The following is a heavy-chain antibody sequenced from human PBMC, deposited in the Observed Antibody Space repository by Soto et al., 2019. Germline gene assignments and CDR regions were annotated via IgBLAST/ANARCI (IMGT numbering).Heavy chain of an antibody. CDR1: GYSFTSYW. CDR2: IYPGDSDT. CDR3: ARLTEYDGYSSGWPEGFDP. Sequence: GESLKISCKGSGYSFTSYWIGWVRQMPGKGLEWMGIIYPGDSDTRYSPSFQGQVTISADKSISTAYLQWSSLKASDTAMYYCARLTEYDGYSSGWPEGFDPWGQGTLVTVSS. D-gene: IGHD6-19*01. J-gene: IGHJ5*02. V-gene: IGHV5-51*01.